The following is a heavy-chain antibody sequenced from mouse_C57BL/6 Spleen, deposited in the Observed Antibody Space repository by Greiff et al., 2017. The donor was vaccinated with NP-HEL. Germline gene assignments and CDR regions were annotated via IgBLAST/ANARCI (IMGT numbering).Heavy chain of an antibody. CDR1: GYTFTDYE. CDR2: IDPETGGT. J-gene: IGHJ1*03. Sequence: QVQLKPSGAELVRPGASVTPSCKASGYTFTDYEMHWVKQTPVHGLEWIGAIDPETGGTAYNQKFKGKAILTADKSSSTAYMEFRSLTSEDPAVYYCTKPPRYFDVWGTGTTVTVSS. V-gene: IGHV1-15*01. CDR3: TKPPRYFDV.